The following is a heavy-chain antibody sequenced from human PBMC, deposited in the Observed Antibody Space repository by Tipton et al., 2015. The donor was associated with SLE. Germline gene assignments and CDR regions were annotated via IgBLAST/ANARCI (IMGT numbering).Heavy chain of an antibody. CDR3: ARDSSGSYYDAFDI. CDR1: GVSISSHY. J-gene: IGHJ3*02. D-gene: IGHD1-26*01. V-gene: IGHV4-59*11. Sequence: TLSLTCTVSGVSISSHYWSWIRQPPGKGLDWIGYIYYSGSTNYNPSLKSRVTISVDTSKNQFSLKLSSVTAADTAVYYCARDSSGSYYDAFDIWGQGTMVTVSS. CDR2: IYYSGST.